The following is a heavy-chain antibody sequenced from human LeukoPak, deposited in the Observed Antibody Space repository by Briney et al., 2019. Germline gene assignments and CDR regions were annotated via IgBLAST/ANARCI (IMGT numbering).Heavy chain of an antibody. J-gene: IGHJ4*02. CDR2: IYHSGST. Sequence: SETLSLTCAVSGGSISSGGYSWSWIRQPPGKGLEWIGYIYHSGSTYYNPSLKSRVTISVDRSKNQFSLKLSSVTAADTAVYYCAIHQGSSAYYSYFDQWGQGTLVTVSS. CDR3: AIHQGSSAYYSYFDQ. CDR1: GGSISSGGYS. D-gene: IGHD3-22*01. V-gene: IGHV4-30-2*01.